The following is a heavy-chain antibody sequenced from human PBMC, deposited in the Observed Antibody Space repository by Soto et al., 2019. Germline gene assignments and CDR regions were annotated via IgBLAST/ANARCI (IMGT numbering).Heavy chain of an antibody. D-gene: IGHD6-19*01. J-gene: IGHJ4*02. Sequence: ASVKVSCKASGYIFSNYGINWVRQAPGQGLEWMGWISAYNGNINYAQKLQGRVTVTTDTSTSTTYMELRSLRSDDTAVYYCARDEDSGWNYFDYWGQGTLVTVSS. CDR2: ISAYNGNI. CDR3: ARDEDSGWNYFDY. V-gene: IGHV1-18*01. CDR1: GYIFSNYG.